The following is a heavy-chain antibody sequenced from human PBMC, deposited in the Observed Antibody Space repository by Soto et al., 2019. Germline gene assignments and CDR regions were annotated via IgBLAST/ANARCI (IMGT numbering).Heavy chain of an antibody. Sequence: QVRLVQSGAEVKKPGSSVKVSCKASGGTFSNHAINWVRQAPGQGPEWMGVIILPFGTPNYAQKFQGRVRLXAXXSMTSAYMELHGLRSEDTAGYVWARGPDDAGYMDYWGQGSLVTVSS. CDR1: GGTFSNHA. CDR2: IILPFGTP. CDR3: ARGPDDAGYMDY. V-gene: IGHV1-69*13. D-gene: IGHD1-1*01. J-gene: IGHJ4*02.